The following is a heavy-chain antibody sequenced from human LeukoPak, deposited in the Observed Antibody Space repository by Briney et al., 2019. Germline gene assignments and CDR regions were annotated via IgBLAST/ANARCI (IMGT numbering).Heavy chain of an antibody. CDR2: IYSGGRT. V-gene: IGHV3-66*01. J-gene: IGHJ4*02. CDR1: GFTTTGNY. CDR3: ARVPFTSSLGVYFDY. D-gene: IGHD6-13*01. Sequence: GGSLRLSCAASGFTTTGNYITWVRQAPGKGLEGVSVIYSGGRTNYADSVKGRFSISRDISNDTVYLQLNSLRIEDTAVYFCARVPFTSSLGVYFDYWGQGTLVTVSS.